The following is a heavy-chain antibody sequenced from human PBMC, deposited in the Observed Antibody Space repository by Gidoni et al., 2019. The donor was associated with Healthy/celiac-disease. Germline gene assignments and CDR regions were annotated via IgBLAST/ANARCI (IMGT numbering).Heavy chain of an antibody. J-gene: IGHJ4*02. CDR1: GGSIRSSNW. CDR3: ARDLNCGGDCYYFDY. D-gene: IGHD2-21*01. CDR2: IYHSGST. Sequence: QVQLQESGPGLVKPSGTLSLTCAVSGGSIRSSNWWSWVRQPPGKGLEWIGEIYHSGSTNYNPSLKSRVTISVDKSKNQFSLKLSSVTAADTAVYYCARDLNCGGDCYYFDYWGQGTLVTVSS. V-gene: IGHV4-4*02.